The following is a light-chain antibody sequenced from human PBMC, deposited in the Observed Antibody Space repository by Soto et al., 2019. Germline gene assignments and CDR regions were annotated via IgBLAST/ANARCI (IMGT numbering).Light chain of an antibody. V-gene: IGLV2-14*03. J-gene: IGLJ2*01. CDR2: DVN. CDR1: SSDIGGYNS. Sequence: QSALTQPASVSGSPGQSITISCTGTSSDIGGYNSVSWYQQHPGKAPKLMLYDVNIRPSGVSNRFSGSKSGNTASLTISGLEAEDEDDYYCNSCTTSTTMVFGGGTKVTVL. CDR3: NSCTTSTTMV.